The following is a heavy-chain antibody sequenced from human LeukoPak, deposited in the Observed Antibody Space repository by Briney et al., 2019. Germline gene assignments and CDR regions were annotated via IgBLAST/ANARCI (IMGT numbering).Heavy chain of an antibody. CDR2: IIPIFGTA. Sequence: SVKVSCKASGGTFSSYAISWVRQAPGQGLEWMGGIIPIFGTANYAQKFQGRVTITADKSTRTAYMELSSLRSEDTAVYYCARAADSSSYEIGVNWFDPWGQGTLVTVSS. V-gene: IGHV1-69*06. CDR1: GGTFSSYA. J-gene: IGHJ5*02. CDR3: ARAADSSSYEIGVNWFDP. D-gene: IGHD6-13*01.